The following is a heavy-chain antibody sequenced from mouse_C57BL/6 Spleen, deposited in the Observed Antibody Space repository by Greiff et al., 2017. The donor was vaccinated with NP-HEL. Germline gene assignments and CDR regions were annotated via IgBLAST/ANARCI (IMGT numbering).Heavy chain of an antibody. CDR1: GFNIKDYY. J-gene: IGHJ2*01. CDR3: TPDSSGAFDY. D-gene: IGHD3-2*02. Sequence: VQLQQSGAELVRPGASVKLSCTASGFNIKDYYMHWVKQRPEQGLEWIGRIDPEDGDTEYAPKFQGKATMTADNSANTAYLQLSSLTSEDTAVYYCTPDSSGAFDYWGQGTTLTVSS. CDR2: IDPEDGDT. V-gene: IGHV14-1*01.